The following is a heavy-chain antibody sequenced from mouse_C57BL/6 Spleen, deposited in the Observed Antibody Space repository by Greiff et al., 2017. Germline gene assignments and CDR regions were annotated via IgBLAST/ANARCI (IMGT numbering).Heavy chain of an antibody. D-gene: IGHD2-5*01. CDR1: GYTFTSYW. CDR2: IHPNSGST. J-gene: IGHJ3*01. CDR3: AYYSNPGAY. V-gene: IGHV1-64*01. Sequence: QVQLQQPGAELVKPGASVKLSCKASGYTFTSYWMHWVKQRPGQGLEWIGMIHPNSGSTNYNEKFKSKATLTVDKSSSTAYMQLSILTSEDSAVYYCAYYSNPGAYWGQGTLVTVSA.